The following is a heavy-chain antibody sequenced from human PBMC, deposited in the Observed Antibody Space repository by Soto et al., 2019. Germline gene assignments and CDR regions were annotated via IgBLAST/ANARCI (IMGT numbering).Heavy chain of an antibody. D-gene: IGHD2-2*01. J-gene: IGHJ6*02. CDR2: MYHSGST. CDR3: ARVPGYCISTSCYYYGMDV. Sequence: PSETLSLTCAVSGGSISSGGYSWSWIRQPPGKGLEWIGYMYHSGSTYYNPSLKSRVTISIDRSKNQFSLKLSSVTAADTAVYYCARVPGYCISTSCYYYGMDVWGQGTTVTVSS. CDR1: GGSISSGGYS. V-gene: IGHV4-30-2*01.